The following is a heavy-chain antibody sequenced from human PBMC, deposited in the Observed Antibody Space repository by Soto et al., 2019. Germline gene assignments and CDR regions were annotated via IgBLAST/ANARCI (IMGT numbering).Heavy chain of an antibody. V-gene: IGHV5-10-1*01. CDR3: ARTYYDFWSGYYIEVCSDY. D-gene: IGHD3-3*01. CDR1: GYSFTSYW. CDR2: IDPSDSYT. J-gene: IGHJ4*02. Sequence: PGESLKISCKGSGYSFTSYWISWVRQMPGKGLEWMGRIDPSDSYTNYSPSFQGHVTISADKSISTAHLQWSSLKASDTAMYYCARTYYDFWSGYYIEVCSDYWGQGTLVTVSS.